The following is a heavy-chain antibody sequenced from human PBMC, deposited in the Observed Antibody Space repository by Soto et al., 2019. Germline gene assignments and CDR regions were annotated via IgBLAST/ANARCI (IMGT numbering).Heavy chain of an antibody. D-gene: IGHD1-26*01. J-gene: IGHJ5*02. CDR3: ARGDSGSYFKYNWFDP. CDR2: ISSSSSYI. CDR1: GFTFSSYS. V-gene: IGHV3-21*01. Sequence: EVQLVESGGGLVKPGGSLRLSCAASGFTFSSYSMNWVCQAPGKGLEWVSSISSSSSYIYYADSVKGRFTISRDNAKNSLYLQMNSLRAEDTAVYYCARGDSGSYFKYNWFDPWGQGTLVTVSS.